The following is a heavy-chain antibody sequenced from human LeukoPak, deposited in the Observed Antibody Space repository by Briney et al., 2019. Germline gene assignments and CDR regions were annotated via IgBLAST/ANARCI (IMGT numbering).Heavy chain of an antibody. D-gene: IGHD2-21*01. J-gene: IGHJ6*03. CDR2: IYTSGST. V-gene: IGHV4-4*07. CDR1: GGSISSYY. Sequence: SETLSLTCTVSGGSISSYYWSWIRQPAGKGLEWIGRIYTSGSTNYNPSLKSRVTMSVDTSKNQFSLKLSSVTAADTTVYYCAREYCGGDCYFYYYYYMDVWGKGTTVTVSS. CDR3: AREYCGGDCYFYYYYYMDV.